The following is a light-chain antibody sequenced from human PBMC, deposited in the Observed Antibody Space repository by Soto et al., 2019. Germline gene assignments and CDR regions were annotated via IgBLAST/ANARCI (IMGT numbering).Light chain of an antibody. CDR3: QEYNGNSGLT. CDR2: SAS. CDR1: QNIRSW. J-gene: IGKJ4*01. Sequence: DIQMTQSPSTLSASVGDRVTITCRASQNIRSWLAWYQQKPGKAPELLIYSASGLESGVPSRFSGSGFGTEFALTISSLPPDDFATYYCQEYNGNSGLTFGGGTKVEIK. V-gene: IGKV1-5*03.